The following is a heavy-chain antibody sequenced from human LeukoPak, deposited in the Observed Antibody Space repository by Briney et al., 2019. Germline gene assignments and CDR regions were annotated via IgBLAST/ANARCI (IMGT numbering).Heavy chain of an antibody. CDR2: LNHSGGT. CDR1: GGSFSGYY. Sequence: SETLSVTCAVYGGSFSGYYWSWIRQPPEKGLEWIGELNHSGGTNYNPSLKSRVSISVDTSKNQFSLKLSSVTAADTAVYYCARGPDAVVTPWGQGTLVTVSS. J-gene: IGHJ4*02. V-gene: IGHV4-34*01. CDR3: ARGPDAVVTP. D-gene: IGHD4-23*01.